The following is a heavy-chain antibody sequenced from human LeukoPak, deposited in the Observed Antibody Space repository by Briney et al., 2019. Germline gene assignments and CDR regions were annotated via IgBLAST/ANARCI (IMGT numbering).Heavy chain of an antibody. CDR2: IYYSGST. CDR1: GGPISSYY. D-gene: IGHD7-27*01. CDR3: ARGWGYFDY. Sequence: SETLSLTCTVSGGPISSYYWSCLRQPPGKGLEWIAYIYYSGSTDYNPSLKSRVTISVDTSKNQLSLKLSSVTAADTAVYYCARGWGYFDYWGQGTLVTVSS. V-gene: IGHV4-59*08. J-gene: IGHJ4*02.